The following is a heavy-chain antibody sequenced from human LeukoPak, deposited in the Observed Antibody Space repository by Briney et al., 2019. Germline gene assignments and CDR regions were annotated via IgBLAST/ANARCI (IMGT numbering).Heavy chain of an antibody. CDR2: IRSKANSYAT. CDR1: GFTFSSYS. J-gene: IGHJ3*02. D-gene: IGHD1-26*01. Sequence: GGSLRLSCAASGFTFSSYSMHWVRQASGKGLEWVGRIRSKANSYATAYAASVKGRFTISRDDSKNTAYLQMNSLKTEDTAVYYCTRPLGPVGATYVYAFDIWGQGTMVTVSS. V-gene: IGHV3-73*01. CDR3: TRPLGPVGATYVYAFDI.